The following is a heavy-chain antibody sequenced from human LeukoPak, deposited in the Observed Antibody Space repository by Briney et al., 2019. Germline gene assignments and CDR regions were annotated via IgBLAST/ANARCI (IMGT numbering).Heavy chain of an antibody. CDR2: TYYRSKWYN. D-gene: IGHD1-26*01. CDR3: ARAQAYSGRIFDY. Sequence: SQTLSLTCAISGDTVSSNSAAWNWIRQSPSRGLEWLGRTYYRSKWYNEYAVSVKSRITINPDTSKNQFSLQLNSVTPEDTALYYCARAQAYSGRIFDYWGQGTLVTVSS. CDR1: GDTVSSNSAA. J-gene: IGHJ4*02. V-gene: IGHV6-1*01.